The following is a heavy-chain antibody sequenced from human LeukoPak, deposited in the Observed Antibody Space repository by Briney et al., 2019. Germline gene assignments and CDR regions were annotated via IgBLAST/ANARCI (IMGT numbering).Heavy chain of an antibody. Sequence: GGSLRLSCAASGFSFSTYGFHWVRQAPGKGPEWVTFIRFDGGKKNYADSVKGRFAISRDNSKNTLYLQMNSLRAEDTAVYYCARDPNTSAYYVFDYWGQGTLVTVSS. D-gene: IGHD3-22*01. V-gene: IGHV3-30*02. CDR3: ARDPNTSAYYVFDY. CDR1: GFSFSTYG. J-gene: IGHJ4*02. CDR2: IRFDGGKK.